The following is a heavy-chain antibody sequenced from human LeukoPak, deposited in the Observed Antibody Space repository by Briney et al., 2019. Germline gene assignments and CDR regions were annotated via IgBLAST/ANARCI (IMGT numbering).Heavy chain of an antibody. CDR2: ITGSDDKT. Sequence: PGGSLRLSCAASGFTFSSSAMTWVRQAPGKGLEWVSTITGSDDKTYYADSVKGRFTISRDFSKNMVHLQMNSLRVEDTAIYYCAKGPQLHSGYHPDYRGQGTLVTVSS. J-gene: IGHJ4*02. D-gene: IGHD5-12*01. V-gene: IGHV3-23*01. CDR1: GFTFSSSA. CDR3: AKGPQLHSGYHPDY.